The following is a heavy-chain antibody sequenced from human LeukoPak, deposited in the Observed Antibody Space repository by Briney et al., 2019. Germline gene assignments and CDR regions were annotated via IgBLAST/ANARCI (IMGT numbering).Heavy chain of an antibody. CDR2: ISGSGGST. CDR1: GFTFSSYA. Sequence: GRSLRLSCAAAGFTFSSYATSWVRLAPGEWMEWVSAISGSGGSTYYADSGKGRFTTSRDNSKNTLYLQMNSLRAEDTAVYYCAKAPHDYGDYLAAFDIWGQGTMVTVSS. D-gene: IGHD4-17*01. J-gene: IGHJ3*02. CDR3: AKAPHDYGDYLAAFDI. V-gene: IGHV3-23*01.